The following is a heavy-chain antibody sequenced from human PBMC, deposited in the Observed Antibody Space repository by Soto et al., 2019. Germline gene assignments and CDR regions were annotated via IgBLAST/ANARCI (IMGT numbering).Heavy chain of an antibody. CDR3: ARRWQQLGWFDP. Sequence: SETLSLTCTVSGGSISSSSYYWGWIRQPPGKGLEWIGSIYYSGSTYYNPSLKSRVTISVDTSKNQFSLKLSSVTAADTAVYYCARRWQQLGWFDPWGQGTLVTVSS. J-gene: IGHJ5*02. V-gene: IGHV4-39*01. CDR1: GGSISSSSYY. D-gene: IGHD6-13*01. CDR2: IYYSGST.